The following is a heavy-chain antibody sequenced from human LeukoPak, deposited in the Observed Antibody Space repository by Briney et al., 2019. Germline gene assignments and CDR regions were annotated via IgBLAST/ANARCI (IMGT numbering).Heavy chain of an antibody. J-gene: IGHJ4*02. V-gene: IGHV1-2*02. Sequence: PGASVKVSCKASGYTFTGYYMHWVRQAPGQGLEWMGWINPNSGGTNYAQKFQGRVTMTRDTSISTAYMELSRLRSDDTAVYYCARGDYDFWSGYQWADYWGQGTLVTVSS. CDR3: ARGDYDFWSGYQWADY. CDR2: INPNSGGT. CDR1: GYTFTGYY. D-gene: IGHD3-3*01.